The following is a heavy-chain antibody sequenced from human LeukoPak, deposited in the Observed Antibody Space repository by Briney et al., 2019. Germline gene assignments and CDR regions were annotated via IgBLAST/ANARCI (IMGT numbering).Heavy chain of an antibody. D-gene: IGHD2-8*02. CDR1: GGSISSYY. Sequence: SSETLSLTCTVSGGSISSYYWSWIRQPAGKGLEWIGRIYTSESTNYNPSLKSRVTMSLDTSKNQFSLKLTSVTAADTAVYYCARDAGGSPLYSFDYWGQGTLVTVSS. V-gene: IGHV4-4*07. CDR3: ARDAGGSPLYSFDY. CDR2: IYTSEST. J-gene: IGHJ4*02.